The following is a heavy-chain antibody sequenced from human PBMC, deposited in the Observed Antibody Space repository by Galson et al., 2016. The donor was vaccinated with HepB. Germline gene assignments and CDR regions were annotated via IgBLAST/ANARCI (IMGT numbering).Heavy chain of an antibody. Sequence: SLRLSCAASEFTFSSYAMSWVRQAPGKGLEWVSGITESGGTTYYADSVKGRFTISRDNAKNSLYLQMNSLRAEDTALYYCARGLTVTTDAFDIWGQGTTVTVSS. CDR2: ITESGGTT. CDR1: EFTFSSYA. J-gene: IGHJ3*02. D-gene: IGHD4-17*01. CDR3: ARGLTVTTDAFDI. V-gene: IGHV3-23*01.